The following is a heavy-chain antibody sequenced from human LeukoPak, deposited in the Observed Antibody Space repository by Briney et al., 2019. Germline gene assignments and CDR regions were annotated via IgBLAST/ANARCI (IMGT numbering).Heavy chain of an antibody. CDR3: ARHLVSSNGAYFYY. D-gene: IGHD2-21*01. Sequence: SEALSLTCTVSGGSISSSSYYWAWIRQPPGKGLEWIGSIYYSGSTYYNPSLKSRVTIFVDTSNNQFSLRLASVTAADTAVYYCARHLVSSNGAYFYYWGQEPLVTVSS. J-gene: IGHJ4*02. V-gene: IGHV4-39*01. CDR2: IYYSGST. CDR1: GGSISSSSYY.